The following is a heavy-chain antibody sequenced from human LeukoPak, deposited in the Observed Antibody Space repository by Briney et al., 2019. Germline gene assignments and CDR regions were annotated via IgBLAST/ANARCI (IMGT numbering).Heavy chain of an antibody. CDR2: FDPEDGET. D-gene: IGHD6-19*01. CDR3: ATMIAVASPFDY. Sequence: GASVKVSCKVSGYTLTELSMHWVRQAPGKGLEWMGGFDPEDGETIYAQKFQGRVTMSEDTSTDPAYMELSSLRSEDTAVYYCATMIAVASPFDYWGQGTLVTVSS. V-gene: IGHV1-24*01. CDR1: GYTLTELS. J-gene: IGHJ4*02.